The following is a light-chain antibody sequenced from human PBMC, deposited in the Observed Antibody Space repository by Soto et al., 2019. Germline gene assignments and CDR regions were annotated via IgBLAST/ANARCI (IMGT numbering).Light chain of an antibody. Sequence: EIVLTQSPGTLSLSPGERATLSCRASQSVRSSYLAWYQQKPGQAPRLLIYGASSRATGIPDRFSGSGSGTDFTLTISSLQSEDFAVYYCQQYNSWPLTFGGGTKVEIK. V-gene: IGKV3-20*01. J-gene: IGKJ4*01. CDR1: QSVRSSY. CDR2: GAS. CDR3: QQYNSWPLT.